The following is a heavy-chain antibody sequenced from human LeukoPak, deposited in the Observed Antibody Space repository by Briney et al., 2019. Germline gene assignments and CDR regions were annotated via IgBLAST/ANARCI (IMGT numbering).Heavy chain of an antibody. CDR1: DGTPSSGGYY. Sequence: SETLTLTCTVSDGTPSSGGYYWSCIRHHPGKGLEWLRYIYYSGSTYYNPSLNSRVIISVDISNNQFSLKLSSVTAADTAVYYCARDNYYDSSNYYRPFDYWGQGILVTVSS. J-gene: IGHJ4*02. CDR3: ARDNYYDSSNYYRPFDY. V-gene: IGHV4-31*03. CDR2: IYYSGST. D-gene: IGHD3-22*01.